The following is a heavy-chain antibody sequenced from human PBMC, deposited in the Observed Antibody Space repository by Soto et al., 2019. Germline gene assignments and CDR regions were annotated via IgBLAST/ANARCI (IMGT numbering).Heavy chain of an antibody. Sequence: GSLRLSCAAPGFTFSSYAMHWVRQAPGKGLEWVAVISYDGSNKYYADSVKGRFTISRDNSKNTLYLQMNSLRAEDTAVYYCARDDIVVVVAATLKYGMDVWGQGTTVTVSS. D-gene: IGHD2-15*01. CDR2: ISYDGSNK. J-gene: IGHJ6*02. V-gene: IGHV3-30-3*01. CDR3: ARDDIVVVVAATLKYGMDV. CDR1: GFTFSSYA.